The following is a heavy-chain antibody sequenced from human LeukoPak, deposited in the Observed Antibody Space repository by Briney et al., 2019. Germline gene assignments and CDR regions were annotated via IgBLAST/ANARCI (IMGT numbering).Heavy chain of an antibody. V-gene: IGHV3-23*01. Sequence: GGSLRLSCAASGFTFSSYAMSWVRQAPGKGLEWVSAISGSGGSTYHADSVKGRFTISRDNSKNTLYLQMNSLRAEDTAVYYCAKDQVYYDSSGYWGQGTLVTVSS. CDR1: GFTFSSYA. D-gene: IGHD3-22*01. CDR2: ISGSGGST. CDR3: AKDQVYYDSSGY. J-gene: IGHJ4*02.